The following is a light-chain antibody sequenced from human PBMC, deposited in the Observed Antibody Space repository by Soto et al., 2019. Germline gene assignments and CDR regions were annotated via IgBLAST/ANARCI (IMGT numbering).Light chain of an antibody. CDR2: DVS. J-gene: IGLJ1*01. V-gene: IGLV2-14*01. Sequence: QSVLTQPASVSGSPGQSITLSCTGTSSDVGGYNYVSWYQQHPGKAPKFMIYDVSNRPSGVSNRFSGSKSGNTASLTISGLQAEDEADYYCCSYTTSNTRQIVFGTGTKGTVL. CDR1: SSDVGGYNY. CDR3: CSYTTSNTRQIV.